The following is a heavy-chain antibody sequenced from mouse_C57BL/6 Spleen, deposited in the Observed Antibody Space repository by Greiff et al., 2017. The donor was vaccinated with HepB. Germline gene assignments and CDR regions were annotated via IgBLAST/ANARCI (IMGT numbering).Heavy chain of an antibody. CDR2: INPNNGGT. CDR1: GYTFTDYY. Sequence: EVQLQQSGPELVKPGASVKISCKASGYTFTDYYMNWVKQSHGKSLEWIGDINPNNGGTSYNQKFKGKATLTVDKSSSTAYMELRSLTSEDSAVYYCARGDDGYLGDYWGQGTSVTVSS. D-gene: IGHD2-3*01. J-gene: IGHJ4*01. CDR3: ARGDDGYLGDY. V-gene: IGHV1-26*01.